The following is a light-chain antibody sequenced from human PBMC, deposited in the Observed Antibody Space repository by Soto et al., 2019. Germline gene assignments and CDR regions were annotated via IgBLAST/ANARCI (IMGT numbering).Light chain of an antibody. CDR3: QQYGSSPPYT. CDR2: GSS. J-gene: IGKJ2*01. V-gene: IGKV3-20*01. Sequence: EIVLTQSPGTLSLSPGERATLSCRASQSVSSSYFAWYQQKPGQAPRLLIFGSSDRATGTPDRFSGSGSGTDFTLTISRLEPEDFAVYYCQQYGSSPPYTFGQGTKLEIK. CDR1: QSVSSSY.